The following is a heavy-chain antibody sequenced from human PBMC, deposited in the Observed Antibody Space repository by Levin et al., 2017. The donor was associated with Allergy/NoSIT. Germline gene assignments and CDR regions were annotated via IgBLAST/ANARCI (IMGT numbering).Heavy chain of an antibody. CDR3: AKDLIRGSTSGGGDYYYYGMDV. CDR2: ISYDGSNK. V-gene: IGHV3-30*18. D-gene: IGHD1-26*01. J-gene: IGHJ6*02. CDR1: GFTFSSYG. Sequence: GGSLRLSCAASGFTFSSYGMHWVRQAPGKGLEWVAVISYDGSNKYYADSVKGRFTISRDNSKNTLYLQMNSLRAEDTAVYYCAKDLIRGSTSGGGDYYYYGMDVWGQGTTVTVSS.